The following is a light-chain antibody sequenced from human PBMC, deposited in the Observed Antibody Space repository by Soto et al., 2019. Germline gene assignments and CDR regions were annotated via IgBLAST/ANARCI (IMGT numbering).Light chain of an antibody. CDR3: AAWDDSLNAVV. Sequence: QSVLPQPPSASGTPGQRVTISCSGSSSNIGRNTVNWYQQLPGTAPKVLIYSNNQRPSGVPDRLSGSKSGTSASLAISGLQSEDEADYYCAAWDDSLNAVVFGGGTKVTVL. CDR1: SSNIGRNT. CDR2: SNN. V-gene: IGLV1-44*01. J-gene: IGLJ2*01.